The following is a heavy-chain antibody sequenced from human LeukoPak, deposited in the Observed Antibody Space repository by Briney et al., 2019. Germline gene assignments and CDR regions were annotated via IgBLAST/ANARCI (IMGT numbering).Heavy chain of an antibody. D-gene: IGHD5-24*01. CDR2: IIPILDVA. CDR1: GGTFSTNA. V-gene: IGHV1-69*04. J-gene: IGHJ4*02. Sequence: SVKVSCKASGGTFSTNAISWVQQAPGQGLEWMGRIIPILDVANYAQKFQGRVTIAADESTSTAYLELSTLRSEDTAVYYCARVDRDAEEDFDYWGQGTLVTVSS. CDR3: ARVDRDAEEDFDY.